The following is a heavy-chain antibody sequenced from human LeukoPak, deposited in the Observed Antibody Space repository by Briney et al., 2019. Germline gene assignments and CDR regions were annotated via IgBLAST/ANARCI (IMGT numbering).Heavy chain of an antibody. Sequence: PGGSLRLSYAATGFSFRSYWMNWVHQAPGKGLEWLAIIKQDGSEKHYKGSVEGRFTISRDNAKNSLHLQMNSLRAEDTAVYYCAGGSGYLITSWGQGTLVTVSS. CDR2: IKQDGSEK. J-gene: IGHJ5*02. D-gene: IGHD3-9*01. V-gene: IGHV3-7*01. CDR3: AGGSGYLITS. CDR1: GFSFRSYW.